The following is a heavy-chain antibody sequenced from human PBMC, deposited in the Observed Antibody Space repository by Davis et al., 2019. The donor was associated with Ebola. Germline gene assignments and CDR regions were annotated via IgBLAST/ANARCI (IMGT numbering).Heavy chain of an antibody. Sequence: PGGSLRLSCAASFFNFSNYAMSWVRQAPGKGLEWVSGIIGDGTHKYYADSLRGRFTISRDNFKNTLYLQINNLRVEDTAVYYCAKDLASDWFAGNAFDFWGQGTVVAVSS. CDR1: FFNFSNYA. V-gene: IGHV3-23*01. J-gene: IGHJ3*01. D-gene: IGHD3-9*01. CDR3: AKDLASDWFAGNAFDF. CDR2: IIGDGTHK.